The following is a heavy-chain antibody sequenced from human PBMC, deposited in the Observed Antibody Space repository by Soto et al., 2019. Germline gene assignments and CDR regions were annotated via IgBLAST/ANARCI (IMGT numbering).Heavy chain of an antibody. Sequence: PGGSLRLSCAASGFTFSSYAMSWVGQSPGKGLEWVSAISGSGGSTYYADSVKGRFTISRDNSKNTLYLQMNSLRAEDTAVYYCAKGITIFGVVNDAFDIWGQGTMVTVSS. J-gene: IGHJ3*02. CDR1: GFTFSSYA. D-gene: IGHD3-3*01. CDR2: ISGSGGST. V-gene: IGHV3-23*01. CDR3: AKGITIFGVVNDAFDI.